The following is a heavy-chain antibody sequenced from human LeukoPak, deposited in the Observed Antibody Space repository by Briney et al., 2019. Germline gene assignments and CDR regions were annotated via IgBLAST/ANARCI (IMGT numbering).Heavy chain of an antibody. D-gene: IGHD4-11*01. J-gene: IGHJ4*02. V-gene: IGHV3-74*01. Sequence: GESLRLSCAASGFTFSRYWIHWVRQAPGKGLEWVSRINPDGSTTTYADSVKGRCTISRDNVKNTVYLQMNSLRAEDTAVYYCTRGLQGIDYWGQGTLVTVSS. CDR1: GFTFSRYW. CDR2: INPDGSTT. CDR3: TRGLQGIDY.